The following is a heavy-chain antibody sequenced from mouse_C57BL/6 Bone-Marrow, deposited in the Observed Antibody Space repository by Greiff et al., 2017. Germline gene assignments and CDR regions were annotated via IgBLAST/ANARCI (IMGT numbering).Heavy chain of an antibody. CDR2: IDPSDSYT. J-gene: IGHJ2*01. CDR3: ARLGRGY. CDR1: GYTFTSYW. V-gene: IGHV1-69*01. D-gene: IGHD4-1*01. Sequence: VQLQQPGAELVMPGASVKLSCKASGYTFTSYWMHWVKQRPGQGLEWIGEIDPSDSYTNYTQKFKGKATLTVDKSSSTAYMQLSSLTSEDSAVYYCARLGRGYWGQGTTLTVSS.